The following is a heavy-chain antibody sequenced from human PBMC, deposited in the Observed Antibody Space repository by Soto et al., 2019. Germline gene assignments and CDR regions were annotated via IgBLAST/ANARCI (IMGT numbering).Heavy chain of an antibody. CDR1: GLPVSNNY. CDR2: IYRAGST. J-gene: IGHJ6*01. Sequence: ESVTISCAASGLPVSNNYMAWVLQAPGNGLEWVSVIYRAGSTFYAGSVKGRFTISRDNFKNTLYLQMNSLRAEDTAVYYCARDRSIDNGYYDYYYGMDVWGQGTPVTVSS. V-gene: IGHV3-53*01. CDR3: ARDRSIDNGYYDYYYGMDV. D-gene: IGHD2-8*01.